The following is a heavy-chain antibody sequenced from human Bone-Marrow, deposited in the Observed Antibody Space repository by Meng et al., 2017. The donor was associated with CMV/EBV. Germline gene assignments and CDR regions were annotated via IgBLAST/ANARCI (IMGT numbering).Heavy chain of an antibody. V-gene: IGHV3-48*04. J-gene: IGHJ6*02. Sequence: GGSLRLSCAASGFTFTLHSMNWVRQAPGKGLEWVAYISGSSSIIYYADSVKGRFTISRDNAKESLYLQMNSLRAEDTAVYYCARSLGAVYYYYGMDVWGQGTTVTVSS. D-gene: IGHD4/OR15-4a*01. CDR2: ISGSSSII. CDR3: ARSLGAVYYYYGMDV. CDR1: GFTFTLHS.